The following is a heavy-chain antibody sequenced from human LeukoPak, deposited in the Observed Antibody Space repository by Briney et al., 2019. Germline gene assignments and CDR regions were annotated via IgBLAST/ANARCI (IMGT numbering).Heavy chain of an antibody. CDR2: INPNSGGT. CDR1: GYTFTGYY. J-gene: IGHJ4*02. V-gene: IGHV1-2*02. D-gene: IGHD3-10*01. CDR3: ARESGSYFDY. Sequence: GASVEVSCKASGYTFTGYYMHWVRQAPGQGLEWMGWINPNSGGTNYAQKFQGRVTMTRDTSISTAYMELTRLRSDDSAVYYCARESGSYFDYWGQGTLVTVSS.